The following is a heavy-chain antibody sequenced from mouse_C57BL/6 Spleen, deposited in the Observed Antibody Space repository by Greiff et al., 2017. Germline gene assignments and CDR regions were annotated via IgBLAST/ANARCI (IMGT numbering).Heavy chain of an antibody. CDR2: IDPANGNT. Sequence: EVQLQESVAELVRPGASVKLSCTASGFNIKNTYMHWVKQRPEQGLEWIGRIDPANGNTKYAPKFQGKATITADTSSNTAYLQLRSLTSEGTAIYYCASPLYCGSSRGYAMDYWGQGTSVTVSS. CDR1: GFNIKNTY. J-gene: IGHJ4*01. CDR3: ASPLYCGSSRGYAMDY. D-gene: IGHD1-1*01. V-gene: IGHV14-3*01.